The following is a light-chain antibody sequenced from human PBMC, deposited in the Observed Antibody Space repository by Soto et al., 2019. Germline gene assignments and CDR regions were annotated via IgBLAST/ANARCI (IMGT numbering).Light chain of an antibody. Sequence: QSVLTQPASVSGSPGQSIAISCTGTSRDVGAYDYVSWYQQHPDKAPKLMIYEVSNRPSGVSNRFSGSKSVNTATLTISGLQAEDEADYYCSSYTSSSTRVFGTGTKVTV. V-gene: IGLV2-14*03. J-gene: IGLJ1*01. CDR2: EVS. CDR1: SRDVGAYDY. CDR3: SSYTSSSTRV.